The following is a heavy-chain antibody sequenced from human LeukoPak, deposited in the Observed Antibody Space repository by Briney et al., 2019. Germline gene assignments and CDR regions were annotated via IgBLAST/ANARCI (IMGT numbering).Heavy chain of an antibody. CDR1: GGSISSGSYY. Sequence: KPSETLSLTCTVSGGSISSGSYYWSWIRQPAGKGLEWIGRIYTSGSTSYNPSLKSRVTISVDTSKNQFSLKLSSVTAADTAVYYCARVPLAAAGTGGYYFDYWGQGTLVTVSS. V-gene: IGHV4-61*02. D-gene: IGHD6-13*01. CDR2: IYTSGST. J-gene: IGHJ4*02. CDR3: ARVPLAAAGTGGYYFDY.